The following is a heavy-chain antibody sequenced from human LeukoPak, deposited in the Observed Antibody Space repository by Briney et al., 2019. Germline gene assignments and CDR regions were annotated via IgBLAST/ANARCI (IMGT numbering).Heavy chain of an antibody. CDR1: GFTFSSYA. CDR2: IGAGGTFT. CDR3: AKKMTITGWLYYFDY. J-gene: IGHJ4*02. Sequence: GGSLRLSCTASGFTFSSYAMNWVRQAPGKGLEWVSGIGAGGTFTYYADSVKGRFTVSRDNSKNTLYLQMNSLRAEDTAVYYCAKKMTITGWLYYFDYWGQGTLVTVSS. V-gene: IGHV3-23*01. D-gene: IGHD5-24*01.